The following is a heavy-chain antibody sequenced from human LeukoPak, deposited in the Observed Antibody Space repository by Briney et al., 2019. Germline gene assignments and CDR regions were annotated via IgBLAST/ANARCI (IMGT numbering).Heavy chain of an antibody. V-gene: IGHV3-21*01. D-gene: IGHD6-13*01. Sequence: GGSLRLSCAASGFTFSSYAMSWVRQAPGKGLEWVSSISSSSSYIYYADSVKGRFTISRDNAKNSLYLQMNSLRAEDTAVYYCASIWAAGTDYWGQGTLVTVSS. J-gene: IGHJ4*02. CDR1: GFTFSSYA. CDR2: ISSSSSYI. CDR3: ASIWAAGTDY.